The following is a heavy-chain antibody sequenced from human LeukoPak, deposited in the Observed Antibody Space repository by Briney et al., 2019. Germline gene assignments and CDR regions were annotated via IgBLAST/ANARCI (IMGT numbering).Heavy chain of an antibody. CDR2: INHSGST. CDR1: GGSFSGYY. V-gene: IGHV4-34*01. Sequence: SETLPLTCAVYGGSFSGYYWSWIRQPPGKGLEWIGEINHSGSTNYNPSLKSRVTISVDTSKNQFSLKLSSVTAADTAVYYCARGNSGFSVFDYWGQGTLVTVSS. J-gene: IGHJ4*02. D-gene: IGHD3-22*01. CDR3: ARGNSGFSVFDY.